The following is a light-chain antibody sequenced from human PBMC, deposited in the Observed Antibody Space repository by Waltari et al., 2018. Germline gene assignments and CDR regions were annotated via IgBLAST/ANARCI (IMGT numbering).Light chain of an antibody. Sequence: QSALTQPASVSASPGQSITIPFTRTIGYVGGYDSFSWYQQHPGKAPQLIIYDVNKRPSGVSHRFSASKSGNTASLTIFGLQAEDEADYYCISYTSTTTYVVVGGGTKLTVL. J-gene: IGLJ2*01. V-gene: IGLV2-14*03. CDR1: IGYVGGYDS. CDR3: ISYTSTTTYVV. CDR2: DVN.